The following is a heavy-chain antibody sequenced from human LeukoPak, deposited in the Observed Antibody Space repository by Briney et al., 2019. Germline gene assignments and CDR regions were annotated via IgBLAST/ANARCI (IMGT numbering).Heavy chain of an antibody. CDR3: ASGSQYSSGWRNYYFDY. J-gene: IGHJ4*02. CDR2: ISYDGSNK. D-gene: IGHD6-19*01. CDR1: GFTFSSYA. V-gene: IGHV3-30-3*01. Sequence: PGGSLRLSCAASGFTFSSYAMHWVRQAPGKGLEWVAVISYDGSNKYYADSVKGRSTISRDNSKNTLYLQMNSLRAEDTAVYYCASGSQYSSGWRNYYFDYWGQGTLVTVSS.